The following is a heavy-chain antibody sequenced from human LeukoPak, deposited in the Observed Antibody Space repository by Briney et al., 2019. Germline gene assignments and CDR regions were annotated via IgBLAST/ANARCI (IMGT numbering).Heavy chain of an antibody. J-gene: IGHJ1*01. CDR1: GGSISGYY. D-gene: IGHD6-13*01. CDR3: ARGLFPSVSSSFQH. Sequence: PSETLSLTCTVSGGSISGYYWSWIRQPPGKGLEWIGEINHSGSTNYNPSLKSRVTISVDTSKNQFSLKLSSVTAADTAVYYCARGLFPSVSSSFQHWGQGTLVTVSS. CDR2: INHSGST. V-gene: IGHV4-34*01.